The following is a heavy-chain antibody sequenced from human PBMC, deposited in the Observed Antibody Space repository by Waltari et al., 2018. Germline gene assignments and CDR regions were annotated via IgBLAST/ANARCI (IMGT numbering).Heavy chain of an antibody. J-gene: IGHJ5*02. V-gene: IGHV4-38-2*01. CDR1: NYSINTGYY. CDR2: IYHTGST. Sequence: QVQLKESGPGLVKPSETLSLVCDVSNYSINTGYYWGWIRQPPGKGLEWIATIYHTGSTYYNPSLNSRVTISVDTAQNQFSLNMVSVTAADTAVYYCARLGGRWELKNWFGPWGQGTRVTVSS. D-gene: IGHD3-16*01. CDR3: ARLGGRWELKNWFGP.